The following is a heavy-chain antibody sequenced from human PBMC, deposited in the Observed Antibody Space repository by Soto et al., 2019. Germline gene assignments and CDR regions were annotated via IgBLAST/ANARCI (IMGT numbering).Heavy chain of an antibody. CDR1: GDSISSYY. V-gene: IGHV4-59*01. D-gene: IGHD1-20*01. CDR3: ASQELYNWKSVYFDY. Sequence: SETLSLTCTVSGDSISSYYWSWIRQPPGKGLEWIGNIYYSGSTNYNPSLKSRVTISVDTSKNQFSLKLSSVTAADTAVYYCASQELYNWKSVYFDYWGQGTQVT. J-gene: IGHJ4*02. CDR2: IYYSGST.